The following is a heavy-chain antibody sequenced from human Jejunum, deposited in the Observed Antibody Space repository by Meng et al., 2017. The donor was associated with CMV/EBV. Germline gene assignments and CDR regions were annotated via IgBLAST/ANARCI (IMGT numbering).Heavy chain of an antibody. CDR1: GYSISSTNW. V-gene: IGHV4-28*02. J-gene: IGHJ4*02. CDR3: ARGNGFSSSWYYFDY. Sequence: SGYSISSTNWWGWIRQPPGKGLEWIGYIYYSGSIYCNPSLMSRVTMSVDTSKNQFSLKLSSVTAVDTAVYYCARGNGFSSSWYYFDYWGQGTLVTVSS. D-gene: IGHD6-13*01. CDR2: IYYSGSI.